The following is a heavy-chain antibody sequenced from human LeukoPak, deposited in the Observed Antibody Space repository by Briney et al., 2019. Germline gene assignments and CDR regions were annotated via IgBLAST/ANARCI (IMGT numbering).Heavy chain of an antibody. CDR2: INSDGSST. D-gene: IGHD2/OR15-2a*01. CDR3: ARLSPSVGIDY. J-gene: IGHJ4*02. CDR1: GFTFDDYA. Sequence: PGRSLRLSCAASGFTFDDYAMHWVRQTPGKGLVWVSRINSDGSSTSYADSVKGRFTISRDNAKNTLYLQMSSLRAEDTAVYYCARLSPSVGIDYWGQGTLVTVSS. V-gene: IGHV3-74*01.